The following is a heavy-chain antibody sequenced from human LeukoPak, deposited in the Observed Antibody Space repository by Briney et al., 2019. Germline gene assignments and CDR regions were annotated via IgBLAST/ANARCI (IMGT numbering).Heavy chain of an antibody. J-gene: IGHJ4*02. D-gene: IGHD1-1*01. CDR1: GFTFSSYS. CDR2: IRYDGSDK. Sequence: GGSLRLSCAASGFTFSSYSMNWVRQAPGKGLEWVAFIRYDGSDKYYADSVKGRFTISRDNSKNTLYLQMNSLGAEDTAVYYCAKGTSGTAYFDYWGQGTLATVSS. V-gene: IGHV3-30*02. CDR3: AKGTSGTAYFDY.